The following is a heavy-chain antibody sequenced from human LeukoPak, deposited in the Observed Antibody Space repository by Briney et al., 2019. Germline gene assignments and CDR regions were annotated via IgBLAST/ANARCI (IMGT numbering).Heavy chain of an antibody. CDR2: IWYDGSNK. J-gene: IGHJ4*02. D-gene: IGHD3-22*01. V-gene: IGHV3-33*01. Sequence: PGRSLRLSCAASGFTFSNYGMHWVRQAPGKGLEWVAVIWYDGSNKYYADSVKGRFTISRDNSKNTLYLQMNSLRAEDTAVYYCARETAPYSYYYDSSGIDYWGQGTLVTVSS. CDR1: GFTFSNYG. CDR3: ARETAPYSYYYDSSGIDY.